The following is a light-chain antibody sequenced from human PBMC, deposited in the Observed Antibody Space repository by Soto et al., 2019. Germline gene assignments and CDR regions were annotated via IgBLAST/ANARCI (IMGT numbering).Light chain of an antibody. CDR1: QSISNC. CDR2: HAS. V-gene: IGKV1-5*01. J-gene: IGKJ5*01. Sequence: DIHMTQSPSTLPSSVGYRVTITCRASQSISNCLSWYQQKPGTAPKVLIYHASNLQSGVPSRFSGSGSGTEFTLSISSLQPDDSAIYFCRQYKTYTFGRGTRLEIK. CDR3: RQYKTYT.